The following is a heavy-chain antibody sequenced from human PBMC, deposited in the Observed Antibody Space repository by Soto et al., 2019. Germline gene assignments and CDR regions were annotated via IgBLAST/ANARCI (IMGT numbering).Heavy chain of an antibody. CDR2: IDPSDSYT. CDR1: GSSCTSYW. D-gene: IGHD3-10*01. V-gene: IGHV5-10-1*01. CDR3: ARHAEDYYGSANAFDI. Sequence: PGESLKISCKGSGSSCTSYWISLVRQIPGTGLEWMGRIDPSDSYTNYSPSFQGHVTISADKSISTDYLQWSSLKASENAMYYCARHAEDYYGSANAFDIWGQGTMVT. J-gene: IGHJ3*02.